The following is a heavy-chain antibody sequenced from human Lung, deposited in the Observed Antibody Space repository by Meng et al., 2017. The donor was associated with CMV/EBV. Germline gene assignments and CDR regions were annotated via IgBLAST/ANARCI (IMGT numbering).Heavy chain of an antibody. Sequence: QVQLVQSGSELKKPGASVKVSCKASGYTFINYAINWVRQAPGQGLEWMGWINTHTGNPTYGQGFTGRFVFSLDTSVSTAYLQIDSLKADDTAVYYCARGNGWRFDYWGQGTLVTVFS. CDR1: GYTFINYA. CDR2: INTHTGNP. V-gene: IGHV7-4-1*01. J-gene: IGHJ4*02. CDR3: ARGNGWRFDY. D-gene: IGHD6-19*01.